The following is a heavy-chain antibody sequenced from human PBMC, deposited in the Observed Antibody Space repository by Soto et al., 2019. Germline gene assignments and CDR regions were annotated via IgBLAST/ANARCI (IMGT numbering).Heavy chain of an antibody. V-gene: IGHV4-59*01. CDR3: AAGEASSRNLAPYYLDF. D-gene: IGHD6-13*01. Sequence: SETLSLTGTVSGGSMRNYFWTWIRQHPGKGLEWIGYIHYSGATSFFPSYNPSLRGRVTISEDTSKNQFSLKLLSVTTADTAVYFCAAGEASSRNLAPYYLDFWGQGTLVTVSS. J-gene: IGHJ4*02. CDR1: GGSMRNYF. CDR2: IHYSGATSFFP.